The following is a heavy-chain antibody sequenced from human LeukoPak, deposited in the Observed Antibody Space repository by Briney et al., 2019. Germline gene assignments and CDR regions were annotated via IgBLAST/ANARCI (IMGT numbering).Heavy chain of an antibody. J-gene: IGHJ4*02. Sequence: SVKVSCKASGGTFSSYAINWVRQAPGQGLEWMGGIIPIFGATTYAQRFQDRVTIIADETTSTPYMELSSLRSEDTAMYYCARDAVAVAGTFDYWGQGTLVTVSS. D-gene: IGHD6-19*01. CDR3: ARDAVAVAGTFDY. V-gene: IGHV1-69*01. CDR2: IIPIFGAT. CDR1: GGTFSSYA.